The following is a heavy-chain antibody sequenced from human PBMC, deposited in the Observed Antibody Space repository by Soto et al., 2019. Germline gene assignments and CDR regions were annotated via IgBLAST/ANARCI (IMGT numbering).Heavy chain of an antibody. J-gene: IGHJ3*02. CDR3: ARIREQWLAFDAFEI. D-gene: IGHD6-19*01. V-gene: IGHV4-34*02. Sequence: QVQLQQWGAGLLKPSETLSLTCAVYGGSLSGYWWSWIRQPPGTGLEWMGEISDGGTTNYNPSLKSRFTIPLDMSKNQYSVRLSSVTAADTAVYYCARIREQWLAFDAFEIWGQGTMVTVSS. CDR1: GGSLSGYW. CDR2: ISDGGTT.